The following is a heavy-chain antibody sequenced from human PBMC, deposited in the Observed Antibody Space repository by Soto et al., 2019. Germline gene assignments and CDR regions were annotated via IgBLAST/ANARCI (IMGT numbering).Heavy chain of an antibody. Sequence: GESLKIPCTGVGYSFTNYWVGWVRQRPGKGLEWMGIIYPGDSETRYSPSLEGQVTISVDKSITTAYLQWSSLKASDTAMYYCASVFCATTVSDTWFLPWRQGTLV. J-gene: IGHJ5*02. V-gene: IGHV5-51*01. CDR3: ASVFCATTVSDTWFLP. CDR1: GYSFTNYW. CDR2: IYPGDSET. D-gene: IGHD1-26*01.